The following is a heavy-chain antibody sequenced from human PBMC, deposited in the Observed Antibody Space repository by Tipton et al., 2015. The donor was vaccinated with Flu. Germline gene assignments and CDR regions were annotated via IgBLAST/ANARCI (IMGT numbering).Heavy chain of an antibody. J-gene: IGHJ4*02. D-gene: IGHD2-2*01. CDR3: AELTSSTTQL. V-gene: IGHV3-23*01. CDR2: ISGSGGNT. CDR1: GFVFTTFC. Sequence: GSLRLSCAASGFVFTTFCMSWVRQAPGKGLEWVSAISGSGGNTYYADSVKGRFTISRDNSKNTLYLQMNSLRAEDTAVYYCAELTSSTTQLWGQGTLVTVSS.